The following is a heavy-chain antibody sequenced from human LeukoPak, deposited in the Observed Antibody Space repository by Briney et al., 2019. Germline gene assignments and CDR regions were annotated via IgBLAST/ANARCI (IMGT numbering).Heavy chain of an antibody. Sequence: SETLSLTCTVSGGSISSYYWSWIRQPPGKGLEWIGYIYYSGSTNYNPSLKSRVTISVDTSKNQFSLKLSSVTAADTAVYYCARTGMKNVVVPAARGYFDYWGQGTLVTVSS. J-gene: IGHJ4*02. CDR3: ARTGMKNVVVPAARGYFDY. CDR1: GGSISSYY. D-gene: IGHD2-2*01. CDR2: IYYSGST. V-gene: IGHV4-59*12.